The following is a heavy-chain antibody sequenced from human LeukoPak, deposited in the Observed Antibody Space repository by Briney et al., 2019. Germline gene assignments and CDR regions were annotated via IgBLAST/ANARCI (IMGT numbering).Heavy chain of an antibody. J-gene: IGHJ4*02. Sequence: SETLSLTCTVSGGSISSYYWSWIRQPAGKGLEWIGRIYTSGSTNYNPSLKSRVTMTVDTSKNQFSLKLSSVTAADTAVYYCARDRYYYGSSGYYYFDYWGQGTLVTVSS. CDR1: GGSISSYY. D-gene: IGHD3-22*01. CDR3: ARDRYYYGSSGYYYFDY. CDR2: IYTSGST. V-gene: IGHV4-4*07.